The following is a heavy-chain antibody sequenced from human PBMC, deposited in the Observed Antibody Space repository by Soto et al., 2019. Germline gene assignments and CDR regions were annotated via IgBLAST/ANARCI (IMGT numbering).Heavy chain of an antibody. CDR1: GFTFSSYA. Sequence: GGALRRLSAASGFTFSSYAMSWVRQAPGKGLEWVSAISGSGGSTYYADSVKGRFTISRDNSKNTLYLQMNSLRAEDTAVYYCAKVVGSYYCFDYYGQVTLFTVS. CDR3: AKVVGSYYCFDY. CDR2: ISGSGGST. J-gene: IGHJ4*02. V-gene: IGHV3-23*01. D-gene: IGHD3-10*01.